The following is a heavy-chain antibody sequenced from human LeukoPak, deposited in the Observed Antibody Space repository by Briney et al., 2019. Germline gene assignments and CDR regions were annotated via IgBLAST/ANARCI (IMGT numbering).Heavy chain of an antibody. CDR2: IDPSDSYT. D-gene: IGHD5-12*01. CDR3: ARPGYSGYEGEDY. J-gene: IGHJ4*02. V-gene: IGHV5-10-1*01. CDR1: GYSFTSYW. Sequence: GESPKISCKGSGYSFTSYWISWVRQMPGKGLEWMGRIDPSDSYTNYSPSFQGHVTISADKSISTAYLRWSSLKASDTAMYYCARPGYSGYEGEDYWGQGTLVTVSS.